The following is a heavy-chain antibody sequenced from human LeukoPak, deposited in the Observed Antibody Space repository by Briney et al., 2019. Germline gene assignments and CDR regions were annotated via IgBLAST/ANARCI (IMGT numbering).Heavy chain of an antibody. V-gene: IGHV3-66*01. CDR2: IYSGGST. CDR1: GFTVSSNY. CDR3: ARGGLWGIAVAGPLLGAFDI. D-gene: IGHD6-19*01. Sequence: GGSLRLSCAASGFTVSSNYMSWVRQAPGKGLEWVSVIYSGGSTYYADSVKGRFTISRDNSKNTLYLQMNSLRAEDTAVYYCARGGLWGIAVAGPLLGAFDIWGQGTMVTVSS. J-gene: IGHJ3*02.